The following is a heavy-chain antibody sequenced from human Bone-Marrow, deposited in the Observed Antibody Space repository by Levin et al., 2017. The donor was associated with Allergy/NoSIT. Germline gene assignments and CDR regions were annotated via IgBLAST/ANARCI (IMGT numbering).Heavy chain of an antibody. CDR2: LNPNSGFT. CDR3: TRQWNKTPFDY. V-gene: IGHV1-8*01. J-gene: IGHJ4*02. Sequence: GGSLRLSCKASGSTFTSYDINWVRQAPGQGLEWMGWLNPNSGFTGYAQKFQDRVTLTRNASISTAYMELSSLRSEDTAVYYCTRQWNKTPFDYWGQGALVTVSS. CDR1: GSTFTSYD. D-gene: IGHD1-1*01.